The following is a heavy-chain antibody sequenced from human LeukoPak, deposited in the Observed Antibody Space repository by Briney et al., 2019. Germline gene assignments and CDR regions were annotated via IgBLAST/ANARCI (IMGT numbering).Heavy chain of an antibody. J-gene: IGHJ4*02. V-gene: IGHV1-69*13. CDR1: GGIFSSYA. D-gene: IGHD4-11*01. Sequence: SVKVSCKASGGIFSSYAISWVRQAPGQGLEWMGGIIPIFGTANYAQKFQGRVTITADESTSTAYMELSSLRSEDTAVYYCARGPGPDYSDYVYFDYWGQGTLVTVSS. CDR3: ARGPGPDYSDYVYFDY. CDR2: IIPIFGTA.